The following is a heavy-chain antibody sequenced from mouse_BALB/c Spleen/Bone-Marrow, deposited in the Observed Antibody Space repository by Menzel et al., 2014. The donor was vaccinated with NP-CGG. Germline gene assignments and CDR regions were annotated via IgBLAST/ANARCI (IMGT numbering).Heavy chain of an antibody. CDR1: GFTFSTYA. J-gene: IGHJ4*01. V-gene: IGHV5-9-2*01. Sequence: EVMLVESGGGLVKPGGSLKLSCAATGFTFSTYAMSWVRQTPEKRLEWVATISGGGSYTYYPDSVKGRFNISRDNTKNNLYLQMSSLTSEDTALYFFTRDEYGDVMDYWGQGTPVTISS. CDR3: TRDEYGDVMDY. D-gene: IGHD1-2*01. CDR2: ISGGGSYT.